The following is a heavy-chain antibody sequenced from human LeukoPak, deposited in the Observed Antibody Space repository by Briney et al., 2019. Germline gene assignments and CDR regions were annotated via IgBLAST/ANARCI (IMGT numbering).Heavy chain of an antibody. CDR1: GFTFTTYT. CDR2: ISSSSSYI. V-gene: IGHV3-21*04. CDR3: ARWVGDYFFDY. Sequence: PGGSLRLSCAASGFTFTTYTMNWVRQAPGKGLEWVSSISSSSSYIYYADSVKGRFTISRDNSKNTLYLQMNSLRAEDTAVYYCARWVGDYFFDYWGQGTLVTVSS. D-gene: IGHD3-10*01. J-gene: IGHJ4*02.